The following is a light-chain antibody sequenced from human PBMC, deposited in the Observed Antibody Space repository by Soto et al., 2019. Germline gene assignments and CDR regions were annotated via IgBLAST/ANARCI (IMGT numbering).Light chain of an antibody. Sequence: EIVLTPSPGTLSLSPWERATLSCMASQSVSSSYLAWYQQKPGQAPRLLIYDASNRATGIPARFSGSGSGTDFTLTISSLEPEDFAVYYCQQRRYWQVTFGQGTRLEIK. J-gene: IGKJ5*01. CDR3: QQRRYWQVT. CDR2: DAS. CDR1: QSVSSSY. V-gene: IGKV3D-20*02.